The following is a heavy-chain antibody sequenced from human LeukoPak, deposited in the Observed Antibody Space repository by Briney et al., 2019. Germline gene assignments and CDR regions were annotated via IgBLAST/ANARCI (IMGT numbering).Heavy chain of an antibody. CDR1: GGTFSSYT. CDR3: ARGSRIKSGYEDY. Sequence: SVKVSCKASGGTFSSYTISWVRQAPGQGLEWMGRIIPILGIANYAQKFQGRVTITADKSMSTAYMELSSLRSEDTAVYYCARGSRIKSGYEDYWGREPWSPSPQ. CDR2: IIPILGIA. J-gene: IGHJ4*02. D-gene: IGHD5-12*01. V-gene: IGHV1-69*02.